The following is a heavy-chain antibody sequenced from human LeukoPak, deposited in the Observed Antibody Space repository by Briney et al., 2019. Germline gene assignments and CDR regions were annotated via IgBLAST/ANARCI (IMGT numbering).Heavy chain of an antibody. V-gene: IGHV4-34*01. CDR1: GGSFSGYY. D-gene: IGHD6-13*01. CDR2: INHSGST. Sequence: PSETLSLTCAVYGGSFSGYYWSWIRQPPGKGLEGIGEINHSGSTNYNPSLKSRVTISVDTSKNQFSLKLSSVTAADTAVYYCARRWGQQLALFDYWGQGTLVTVSS. CDR3: ARRWGQQLALFDY. J-gene: IGHJ4*02.